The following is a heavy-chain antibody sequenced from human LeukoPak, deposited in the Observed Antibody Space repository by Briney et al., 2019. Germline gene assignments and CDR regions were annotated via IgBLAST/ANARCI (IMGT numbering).Heavy chain of an antibody. CDR2: IIPILGIA. CDR1: GGTFSSYA. V-gene: IGHV1-69*04. D-gene: IGHD3-10*01. J-gene: IGHJ5*02. CDR3: AREDQTPYGSGSYSQLFGFDP. Sequence: ASVKVSCKASGGTFSSYAISWVRQAPGQGLEWMGRIIPILGIANYAQKFQGRVTITADKSTSTAYMELNSLRSEDTAVYYCAREDQTPYGSGSYSQLFGFDPWGQGTLVTVSS.